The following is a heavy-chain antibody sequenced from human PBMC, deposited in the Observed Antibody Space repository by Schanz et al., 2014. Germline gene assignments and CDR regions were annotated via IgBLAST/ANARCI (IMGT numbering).Heavy chain of an antibody. D-gene: IGHD3-22*01. CDR2: IWYDGSNK. V-gene: IGHV3-33*01. CDR3: AREVGLYDRGWFDP. J-gene: IGHJ5*02. Sequence: QVQLVESGGGVVQPGRSLRLSCAASGFTFSSYGMHWVRQAPGKGLEWVAIIWYDGSNKYYADSVKGRFTISRDNSKNTLYLQMNSLRVEDTAVYYCAREVGLYDRGWFDPWGQGTLVTVSS. CDR1: GFTFSSYG.